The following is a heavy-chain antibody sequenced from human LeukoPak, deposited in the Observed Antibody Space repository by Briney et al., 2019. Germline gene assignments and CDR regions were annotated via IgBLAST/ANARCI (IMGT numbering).Heavy chain of an antibody. CDR3: ARGPYFPRTYYDFWSGYQLVPDDAFDI. J-gene: IGHJ3*02. CDR2: IWYDGSNK. D-gene: IGHD3-3*01. V-gene: IGHV3-33*01. Sequence: GGSLRLSCAASGFTFSSYGMHWVRQAPGKGLEWVAVIWYDGSNKYYADSVKGRFTISRDNSKNTLYLQMNSLRAEDTAVYYCARGPYFPRTYYDFWSGYQLVPDDAFDIWGQGTMVTVSS. CDR1: GFTFSSYG.